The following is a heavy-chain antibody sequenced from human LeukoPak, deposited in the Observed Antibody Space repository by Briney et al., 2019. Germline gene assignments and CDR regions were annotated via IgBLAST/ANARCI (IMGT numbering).Heavy chain of an antibody. CDR2: ISGSGGST. D-gene: IGHD3-3*01. V-gene: IGHV3-23*01. CDR3: AKATDDFWSGYPIFDY. Sequence: PGGSLRLSCAASGFTFSGYAMSWVRQAPGKGLEWVSAISGSGGSTYYADSVKGRFTISRDNSKNTLYLQMNSLRAEDTAVYYCAKATDDFWSGYPIFDYWGQGTLVTVSS. CDR1: GFTFSGYA. J-gene: IGHJ4*02.